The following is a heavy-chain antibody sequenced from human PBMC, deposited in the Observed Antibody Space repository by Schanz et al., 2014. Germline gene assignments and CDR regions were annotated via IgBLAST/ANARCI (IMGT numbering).Heavy chain of an antibody. CDR1: GFTFSAYA. D-gene: IGHD2-15*01. V-gene: IGHV3-23*01. J-gene: IGHJ5*01. CDR3: AKTPREYCNYDNCPNWFAS. CDR2: ISASGGTT. Sequence: EVQLLESGGGLVQPGGSLRLSCAASGFTFSAYAMTWVRQIPGKGLEWVSAISASGGTTYYADSVKGRFTISRDNSKNTLYLQMNSLRAEDTAVYYCAKTPREYCNYDNCPNWFASWGQGTLVTASS.